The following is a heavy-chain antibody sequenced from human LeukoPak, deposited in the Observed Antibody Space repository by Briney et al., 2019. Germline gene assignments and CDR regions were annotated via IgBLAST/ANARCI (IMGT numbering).Heavy chain of an antibody. D-gene: IGHD6-13*01. CDR2: ISYDGSNI. V-gene: IGHV3-30-3*01. CDR3: ARGHSSSWLRGDY. J-gene: IGHJ4*02. CDR1: GFMLSSSP. Sequence: PGGSLRLSCAASGFMLSSSPMHWVRQAPGKGLEWVALISYDGSNIYYADSVKGRFTISRDNSKNTLYLQMSSLRTEDTAVYYCARGHSSSWLRGDYWGQGTLVTVSS.